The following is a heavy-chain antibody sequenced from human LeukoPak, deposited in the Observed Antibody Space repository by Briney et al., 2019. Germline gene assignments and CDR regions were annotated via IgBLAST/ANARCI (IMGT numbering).Heavy chain of an antibody. CDR1: GFTFSSYW. CDR2: INPDGSTT. J-gene: IGHJ4*02. D-gene: IGHD3-3*02. CDR3: ARVSVGRYYFDN. Sequence: GGSLRLSCAASGFTFSSYWMHWVRQAPGKGLVWVSRINPDGSTTSYADSVKGRFTISRDSAKNTLYLQMNSLRAEDTAVYYCARVSVGRYYFDNWGRGTPVTVS. V-gene: IGHV3-74*01.